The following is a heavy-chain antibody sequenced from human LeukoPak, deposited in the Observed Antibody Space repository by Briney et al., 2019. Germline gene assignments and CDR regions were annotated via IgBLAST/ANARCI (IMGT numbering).Heavy chain of an antibody. CDR3: ARNMVREDQNFDY. J-gene: IGHJ4*02. Sequence: ASVKVSCKASGGTFSSYAISWVRQAPGQGLEWMGRIIPILGTANYAQKFQGRVTITTDESTSTAYMELSSLRSEDTAVYYCARNMVREDQNFDYWGQGTLVTVSS. D-gene: IGHD3-10*01. V-gene: IGHV1-69*11. CDR2: IIPILGTA. CDR1: GGTFSSYA.